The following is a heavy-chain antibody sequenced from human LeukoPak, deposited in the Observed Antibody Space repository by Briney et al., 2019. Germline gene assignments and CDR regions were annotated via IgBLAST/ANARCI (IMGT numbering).Heavy chain of an antibody. J-gene: IGHJ6*03. D-gene: IGHD4-17*01. CDR3: ARRDYENDYYYYYYMDV. CDR2: INYSGST. CDR1: GGSFSGYY. Sequence: SETLSLTCAVYGGSFSGYYWSWIRQPPGKGLEWIGEINYSGSTNYNPSLKSRVTISVDTSKNQFSLKLSSVTAADTAVYYCARRDYENDYYYYYYMDVWGKGTTVTVSS. V-gene: IGHV4-34*01.